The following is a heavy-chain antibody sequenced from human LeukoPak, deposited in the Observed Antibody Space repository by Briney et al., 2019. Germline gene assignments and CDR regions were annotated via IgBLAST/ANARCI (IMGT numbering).Heavy chain of an antibody. CDR2: IRYDGSNK. CDR3: AKDPQKWESYFDY. D-gene: IGHD1-26*01. V-gene: IGHV3-30*02. J-gene: IGHJ4*02. Sequence: GGSLRLSCTASGFTFSSYGMHWVRQAPGKGLEWVAFIRYDGSNKYYADSVKGRFTISRDNSKNTLYLQMNSLRAEDTAVYYCAKDPQKWESYFDYWGQGTLVTVSS. CDR1: GFTFSSYG.